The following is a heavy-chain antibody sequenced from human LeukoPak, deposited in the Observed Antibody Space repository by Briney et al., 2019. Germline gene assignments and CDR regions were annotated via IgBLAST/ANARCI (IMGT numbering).Heavy chain of an antibody. CDR3: ARVLRAASWRSYDY. D-gene: IGHD5-18*01. V-gene: IGHV4-61*01. Sequence: SETLSLTCTVSGGSVSNSLYYWSWLRQPPGKGLEWIGYIYYNGDTNYNPSLKSRVIISIDTSSNQSSLRLNSMTAADTAVYYCARVLRAASWRSYDYWGQGSLVTVSS. J-gene: IGHJ4*02. CDR2: IYYNGDT. CDR1: GGSVSNSLYY.